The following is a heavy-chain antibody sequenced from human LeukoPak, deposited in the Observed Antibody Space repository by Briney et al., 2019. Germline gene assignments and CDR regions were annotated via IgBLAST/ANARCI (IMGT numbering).Heavy chain of an antibody. D-gene: IGHD4-11*01. Sequence: SVKVSCKASGYTFSSYAISWVRQAPGQGLEWMGGIIPIFGTANYAQKFQGGVTITADKSTSTAYMELSSLRSEDTAVYYCARGLLSFMRSDYSNYWDNWFDPWGQGTLVTVSS. CDR2: IIPIFGTA. CDR1: GYTFSSYA. J-gene: IGHJ5*02. V-gene: IGHV1-69*06. CDR3: ARGLLSFMRSDYSNYWDNWFDP.